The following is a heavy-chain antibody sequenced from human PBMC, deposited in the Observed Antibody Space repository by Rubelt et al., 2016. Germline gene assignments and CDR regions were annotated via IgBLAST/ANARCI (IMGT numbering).Heavy chain of an antibody. J-gene: IGHJ4*02. CDR3: ARETYYDFWSASYYFDY. D-gene: IGHD3-3*01. CDR1: GFTFSSYW. Sequence: SGGGVVQPGRSLRLSCAASGFTFSSYWMSWVRQAPGKGLEWVANIKQDGSEKYYVDSVKGRFTISRDNAKNSLYLQMNSLRAEDTAVYYCARETYYDFWSASYYFDYWGQGTLVTVSS. CDR2: IKQDGSEK. V-gene: IGHV3-7*01.